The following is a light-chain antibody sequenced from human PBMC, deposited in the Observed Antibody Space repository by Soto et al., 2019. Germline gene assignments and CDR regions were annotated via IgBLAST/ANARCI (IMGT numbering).Light chain of an antibody. CDR1: QSVSSSF. Sequence: EIVLTQSPGTLSLSPGERATLSCRASQSVSSSFLAWYQQKPGQAPRLLIYGASSRATGIPDRFSGSGSGTDFILTISRLEPEDLAVDYCQQYGSSPWTFGQGTKVEIK. J-gene: IGKJ1*01. CDR2: GAS. V-gene: IGKV3-20*01. CDR3: QQYGSSPWT.